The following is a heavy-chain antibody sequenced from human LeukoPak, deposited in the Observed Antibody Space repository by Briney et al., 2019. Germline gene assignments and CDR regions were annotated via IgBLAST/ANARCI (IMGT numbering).Heavy chain of an antibody. CDR3: ARASGLRSFTLIS. V-gene: IGHV3-23*01. Sequence: GGSLRLSCAASGFTFTSYAMNWVRQAPGKGLEWVSRISDGTAGTYYADSVKGRFTITRDNSKNTLYLQMNGLGDEDTAVYYCARASGLRSFTLISWGLGTLVTVSS. D-gene: IGHD3-3*01. CDR2: ISDGTAGT. CDR1: GFTFTSYA. J-gene: IGHJ5*02.